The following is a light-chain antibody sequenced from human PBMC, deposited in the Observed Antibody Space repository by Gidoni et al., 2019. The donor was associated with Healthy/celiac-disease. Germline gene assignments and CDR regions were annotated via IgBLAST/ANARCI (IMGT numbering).Light chain of an antibody. CDR1: QSISSY. CDR2: AAS. J-gene: IGKJ1*01. CDR3: QQSYSTPRT. Sequence: DIQITQSPSSLSASVGDRVTITCRASQSISSYLNWYQQKPGKDPKLLIYAASSLQSGVPSRFSGSGSGRDFTLTISSLQPEDFATYYCQQSYSTPRTFGQGTKVEIK. V-gene: IGKV1-39*01.